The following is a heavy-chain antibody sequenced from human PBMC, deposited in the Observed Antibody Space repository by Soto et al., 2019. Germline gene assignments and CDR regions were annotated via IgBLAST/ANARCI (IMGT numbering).Heavy chain of an antibody. CDR3: ARDHGIAAAADRGVYFDY. CDR2: IIPIFGTA. J-gene: IGHJ4*02. CDR1: GGTFSSYA. V-gene: IGHV1-69*01. Sequence: QVQLVQSGAEVKKPGSSVKVSCKASGGTFSSYAISWVRQAPGQGLEWMGGIIPIFGTANYAQKFQGRVTIPADEATSTVYMALSSLRSEDTAVYYCARDHGIAAAADRGVYFDYWGQGTLVTVSS. D-gene: IGHD6-13*01.